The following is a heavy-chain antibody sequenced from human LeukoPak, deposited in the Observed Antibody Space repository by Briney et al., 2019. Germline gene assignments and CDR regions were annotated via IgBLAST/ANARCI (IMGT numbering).Heavy chain of an antibody. CDR1: GYTLTELS. D-gene: IGHD1-26*01. Sequence: ASVKVSCKVSGYTLTELSMHWVRQAPRKGLEWMVGFDPEDGETIYAQKFQGRVTMTEDTSTDTAYMELSSLRSEDTAVYYCATKTVGATIEPTDYWGQGTLVTVSS. V-gene: IGHV1-24*01. CDR2: FDPEDGET. J-gene: IGHJ4*02. CDR3: ATKTVGATIEPTDY.